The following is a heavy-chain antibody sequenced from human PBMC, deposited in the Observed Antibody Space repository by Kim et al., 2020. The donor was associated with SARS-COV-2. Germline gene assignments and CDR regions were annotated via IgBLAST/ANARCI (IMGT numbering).Heavy chain of an antibody. CDR2: INKDGSDR. CDR1: GFTFDQYW. Sequence: GGSLRLSCVASGFTFDQYWMYWVRQAPGKGLVWVPDINKDGSDRRSADSVKGRFIISRDNAAKTLYLQMNSLRAEDSGIYYCARECKDCDEQPVFGGQGT. D-gene: IGHD2-21*02. J-gene: IGHJ4*02. CDR3: ARECKDCDEQPVF. V-gene: IGHV3-74*01.